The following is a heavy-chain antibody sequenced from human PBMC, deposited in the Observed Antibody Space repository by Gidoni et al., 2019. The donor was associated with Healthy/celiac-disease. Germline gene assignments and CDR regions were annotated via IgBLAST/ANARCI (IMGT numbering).Heavy chain of an antibody. CDR2: ISGSGGST. D-gene: IGHD6-19*01. Sequence: EVQLLASGGGLVKPGGSLRLSCAASGFTFSSYAMSWVRQAPGKGLAWVSAISGSGGSTYYADSVKGRFTISRDNSKNTLYLQMNSLRAEDTAVYYCAKDRGSSGWYMGAFDIWGQGTMVTVSS. J-gene: IGHJ3*02. CDR1: GFTFSSYA. CDR3: AKDRGSSGWYMGAFDI. V-gene: IGHV3-23*01.